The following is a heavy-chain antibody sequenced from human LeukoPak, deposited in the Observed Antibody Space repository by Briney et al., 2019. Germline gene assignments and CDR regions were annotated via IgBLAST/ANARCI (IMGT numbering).Heavy chain of an antibody. D-gene: IGHD3-16*02. CDR1: RFTFSSYS. J-gene: IGHJ4*02. CDR2: ISSSSSTI. V-gene: IGHV3-48*01. Sequence: PGGSLRLSCTASRFTFSSYSMNWVRQAPGKGLEWVSYISSSSSTIYYADSAKGRFTISRDNAKNSLYLQMNSLRAEDTAVYYCARGRSGYHFDYWGQGTLVTVSS. CDR3: ARGRSGYHFDY.